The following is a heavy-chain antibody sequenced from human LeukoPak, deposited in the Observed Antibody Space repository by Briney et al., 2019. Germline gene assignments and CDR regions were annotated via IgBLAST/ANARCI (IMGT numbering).Heavy chain of an antibody. D-gene: IGHD4-17*01. CDR1: GGSISSYY. CDR3: ARDSTVTTSPYGMDV. V-gene: IGHV4-59*01. CDR2: IYYSGST. J-gene: IGHJ6*02. Sequence: SETLSLTCTVSGGSISSYYWSWIRQPPGKGLEWIGYIYYSGSTNYNPSLKSRVTISVDTSKNQFSLKLSSVTAADTAVYYCARDSTVTTSPYGMDVWGQGTTATVSS.